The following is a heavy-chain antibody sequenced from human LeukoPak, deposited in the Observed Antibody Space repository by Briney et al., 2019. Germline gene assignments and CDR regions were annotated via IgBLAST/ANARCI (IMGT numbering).Heavy chain of an antibody. V-gene: IGHV4-31*03. CDR2: IYYSGST. J-gene: IGHJ5*02. D-gene: IGHD3-3*01. Sequence: SETLSLTCTVSGGSISRGGYYWSWIRQHPGKGLEWIGYIYYSGSTYYNPSLQSRVTMSVGTSKNQFSLKLSSVTAADTAVYYCARSDFWSGYWFDPWGQGTLVTVSS. CDR1: GGSISRGGYY. CDR3: ARSDFWSGYWFDP.